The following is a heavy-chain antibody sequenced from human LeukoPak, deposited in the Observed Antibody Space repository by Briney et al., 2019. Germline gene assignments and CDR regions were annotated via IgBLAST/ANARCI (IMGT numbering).Heavy chain of an antibody. Sequence: SETLSLTCTVSGGSISSYYWNWIRQPPGKGLEWIGYIYYSGTTNYNPSLKSRVTISVDTSKNQFSLKLSSVTAADTAAYYCARVACSGGSCYAGASYYFDYWGQGTLVTVSS. CDR1: GGSISSYY. J-gene: IGHJ4*02. CDR2: IYYSGTT. CDR3: ARVACSGGSCYAGASYYFDY. D-gene: IGHD2-15*01. V-gene: IGHV4-59*01.